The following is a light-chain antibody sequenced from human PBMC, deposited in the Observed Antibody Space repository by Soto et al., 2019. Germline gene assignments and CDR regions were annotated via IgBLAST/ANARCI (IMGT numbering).Light chain of an antibody. V-gene: IGKV3-20*01. CDR2: GAS. J-gene: IGKJ1*01. CDR1: QSVSSNY. CDR3: QQYSSSPWT. Sequence: FVLTQSPGTLSLSPGERATLSCRASQSVSSNYLAWYQQKPGQAPRLLIYGASSRATGIPDRFSGSESGTDFTLTISRLEPEDFAVYYCQQYSSSPWTFGQGTKVEIK.